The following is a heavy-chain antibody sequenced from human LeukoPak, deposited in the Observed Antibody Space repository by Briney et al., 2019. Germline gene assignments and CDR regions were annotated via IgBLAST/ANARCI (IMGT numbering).Heavy chain of an antibody. CDR1: GGSLSSGGYY. V-gene: IGHV4-30-2*01. D-gene: IGHD2-2*01. J-gene: IGHJ3*02. CDR3: ARYCSSTSCSTHAFDI. Sequence: SENLSLTCTVSGGSLSSGGYYWSWIRQPPGKGLEWIGYIYHSGSTYYNPSLESRVTISVDRSKNQFSLKLSSVTAADTAVYYCARYCSSTSCSTHAFDIWGQGTMVTVSS. CDR2: IYHSGST.